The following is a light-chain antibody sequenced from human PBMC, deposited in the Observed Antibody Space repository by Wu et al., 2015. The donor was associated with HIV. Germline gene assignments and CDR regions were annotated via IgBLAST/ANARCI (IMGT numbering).Light chain of an antibody. Sequence: EIVLTQSPGTLSLSPGERATLSCRASQSVRSSYLAWYQQKPGQAPRLVIYGASSRATGIPDRFSGSGSGTDFTLTISRLEPEDFAVYHCQQYGSSYTFGQGTKLEIK. J-gene: IGKJ2*01. CDR1: QSVRSSY. V-gene: IGKV3-20*01. CDR2: GAS. CDR3: QQYGSSYT.